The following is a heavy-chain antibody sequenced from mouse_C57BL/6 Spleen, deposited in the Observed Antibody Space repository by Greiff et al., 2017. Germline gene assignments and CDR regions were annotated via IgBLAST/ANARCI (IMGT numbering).Heavy chain of an antibody. CDR2: INPNYGTT. J-gene: IGHJ1*03. CDR3: ARRGSNLWYFDV. D-gene: IGHD1-1*01. V-gene: IGHV1-39*01. CDR1: GYSFTDYN. Sequence: VQLQQSGPALVKPGASVKISCKASGYSFTDYNMNWVKQSNGKSLEWIGVINPNYGTTSYNQKFKGKATLTVDQSSSTAYMQLNSLTSEDAAVYYCARRGSNLWYFDVWGTGTTVTVSS.